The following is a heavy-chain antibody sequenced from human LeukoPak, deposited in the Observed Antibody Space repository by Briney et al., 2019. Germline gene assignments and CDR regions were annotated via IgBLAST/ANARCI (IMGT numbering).Heavy chain of an antibody. CDR3: ARLFGVVIGGSPIDY. CDR1: GGSFSGYY. CDR2: INHSGST. Sequence: PSETLSLTCAVYGGSFSGYYWSWIRQPPGKGLEWIGEINHSGSTNYNPSLKSRVTISVDTSKNQFSLKLSSVTAADTAVYYCARLFGVVIGGSPIDYWGQGTLVTVSS. D-gene: IGHD3-3*01. J-gene: IGHJ4*02. V-gene: IGHV4-34*01.